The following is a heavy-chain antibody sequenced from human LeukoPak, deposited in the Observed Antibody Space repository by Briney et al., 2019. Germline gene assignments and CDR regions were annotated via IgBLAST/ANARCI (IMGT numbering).Heavy chain of an antibody. CDR3: AIGRRFGEFFG. V-gene: IGHV1-8*02. J-gene: IGHJ4*02. CDR2: MNPNSGNT. CDR1: GYTFTNYG. D-gene: IGHD3-10*01. Sequence: GASVKVSCKTSGYTFTNYGISWVRQATGQGLEWMGWMNPNSGNTGYAQKFQGRVTMTRNTSISTAYMELSSLRSEDTAVYYCAIGRRFGEFFGWGQGTLVTVSS.